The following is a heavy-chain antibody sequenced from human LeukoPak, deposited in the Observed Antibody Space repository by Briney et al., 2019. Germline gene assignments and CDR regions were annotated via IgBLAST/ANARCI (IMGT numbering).Heavy chain of an antibody. CDR1: GFSISSGYY. CDR3: ARLVVVGGDCL. Sequence: SETLSLICAVSGFSISSGYYWGWIRQPPGKGLEWIGSIYHSGRTYYNPPLKSRVTISVDTSKNHFSLKLSSVTAADTAVYYCARLVVVGGDCLWGQGTLVTVSS. D-gene: IGHD2-21*01. CDR2: IYHSGRT. J-gene: IGHJ4*02. V-gene: IGHV4-38-2*01.